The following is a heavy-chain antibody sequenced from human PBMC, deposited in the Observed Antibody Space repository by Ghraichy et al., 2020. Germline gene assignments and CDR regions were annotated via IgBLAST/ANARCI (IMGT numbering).Heavy chain of an antibody. Sequence: SETLSLTCTVSGGSISSSCSYWGWIRQPPGKGLEWIASLYYGGDTYYNPSLRSRVTISVATSKTQFFLHLSSVTAADTAVYYCARPHTGFGSGARFDPWGQGTLVTVSS. V-gene: IGHV4-39*01. J-gene: IGHJ5*02. CDR1: GGSISSSCSY. D-gene: IGHD6-19*01. CDR3: ARPHTGFGSGARFDP. CDR2: LYYGGDT.